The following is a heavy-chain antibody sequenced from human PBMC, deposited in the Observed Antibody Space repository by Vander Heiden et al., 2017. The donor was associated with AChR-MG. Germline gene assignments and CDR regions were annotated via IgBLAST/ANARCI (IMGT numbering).Heavy chain of an antibody. J-gene: IGHJ5*02. V-gene: IGHV4-38-2*02. CDR2: IYHSGST. D-gene: IGHD1-26*01. CDR3: ARDLGEWELPNWFDP. CDR1: GYSISSGYH. Sequence: QVQLQESGPGLVKPSETLSLTCAVSGYSISSGYHWGWIRQPPGKGLEWIGSIYHSGSTYYNPSLKSRVTISVDTSKNQFSLKLSSVTAADTAVYYCARDLGEWELPNWFDPWGQGTLVTVSS.